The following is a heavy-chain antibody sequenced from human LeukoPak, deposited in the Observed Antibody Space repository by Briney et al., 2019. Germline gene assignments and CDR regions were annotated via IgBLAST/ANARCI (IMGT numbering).Heavy chain of an antibody. CDR2: IRQDGSDK. CDR1: GFTSTTAW. V-gene: IGHV3-7*01. CDR3: AKDYGDYVKYFQH. Sequence: GGSLRLSCAISGFTSTTAWMTWVRQAPGKGLEWVADIRQDGSDKYYVDSVKGRFIISRDNAKKSVSLHMNNLRVEDTAVYYCAKDYGDYVKYFQHWGQGTLVTVSS. J-gene: IGHJ1*01. D-gene: IGHD4-17*01.